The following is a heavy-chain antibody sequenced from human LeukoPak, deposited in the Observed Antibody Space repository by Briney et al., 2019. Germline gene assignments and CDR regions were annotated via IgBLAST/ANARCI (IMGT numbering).Heavy chain of an antibody. CDR2: ISTRSDSI. Sequence: GGSLRLSCAASGFTFSSYGMNWVRQAPGKGLEWVSYISTRSDSIYYADSVKGRSTISRDNAKNALYLQMNSLRAEDTAVYYCGRDMDVWGKGTTVTVSS. CDR1: GFTFSSYG. V-gene: IGHV3-48*04. J-gene: IGHJ6*03. CDR3: GRDMDV.